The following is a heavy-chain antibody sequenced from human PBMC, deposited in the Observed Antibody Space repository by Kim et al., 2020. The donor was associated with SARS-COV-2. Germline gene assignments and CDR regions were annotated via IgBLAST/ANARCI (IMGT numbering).Heavy chain of an antibody. CDR1: GFTFDDYA. D-gene: IGHD6-13*01. CDR2: ISWDGGST. Sequence: GGSLRLSCAASGFTFDDYAMHWVRQAPGKGLEWVSLISWDGGSTYYADSVKGRFTISRDNSKNSLYLQMNSLRAEDTALYYCAKDISEIAAAGTNYYYYGMDVWGQGTTVTVSS. CDR3: AKDISEIAAAGTNYYYYGMDV. J-gene: IGHJ6*02. V-gene: IGHV3-43D*03.